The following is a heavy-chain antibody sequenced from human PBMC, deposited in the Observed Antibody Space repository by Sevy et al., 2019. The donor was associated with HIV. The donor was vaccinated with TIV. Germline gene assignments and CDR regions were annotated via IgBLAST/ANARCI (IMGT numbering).Heavy chain of an antibody. V-gene: IGHV5-51*01. CDR3: TSLGGNDTSGYHFFDH. CDR2: IYPGDSDT. J-gene: IGHJ4*02. CDR1: GYSFTKYW. Sequence: GESLKISCKGSGYSFTKYWIGWVRQMPGKGLEWMGIIYPGDSDTRYRPSFQGQVTISADKSISTAYLQWSSLKASDTAMYYCTSLGGNDTSGYHFFDHWGQRTLVTISS. D-gene: IGHD3-22*01.